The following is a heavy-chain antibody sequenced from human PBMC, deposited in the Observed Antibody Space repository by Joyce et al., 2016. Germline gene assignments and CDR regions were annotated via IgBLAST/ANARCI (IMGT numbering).Heavy chain of an antibody. CDR3: VGDKWYAFDI. J-gene: IGHJ3*02. V-gene: IGHV3-48*01. CDR2: IRRSDSIT. D-gene: IGHD2-15*01. CDR1: GFTLSRNS. Sequence: EEQLVESGGGLVQPGGSLRLSGAASGFTLSRNSMNWVRQAPGKGLEWVSYIRRSDSITYYAESVKGRFTISRDNGKNSLYLQMDSLRADDTAVYYCVGDKWYAFDIWGQGTMVTVSS.